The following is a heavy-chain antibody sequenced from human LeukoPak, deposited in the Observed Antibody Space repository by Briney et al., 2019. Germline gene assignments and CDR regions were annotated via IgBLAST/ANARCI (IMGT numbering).Heavy chain of an antibody. CDR1: GGSISSYY. CDR3: ATGTPRWCEDAFDI. Sequence: PSETLSLTCTVSGGSISSYYWSWIRQPAGKGLEWIGRIYTSGSTNYNPSLKSRVTMSVDTSKNQFPLKLSSVTAADTAVYYCATGTPRWCEDAFDIWGQGTMVTVSS. D-gene: IGHD2-15*01. CDR2: IYTSGST. J-gene: IGHJ3*02. V-gene: IGHV4-4*07.